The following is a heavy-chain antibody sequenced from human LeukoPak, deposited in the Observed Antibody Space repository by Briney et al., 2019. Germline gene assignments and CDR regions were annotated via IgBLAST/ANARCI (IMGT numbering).Heavy chain of an antibody. D-gene: IGHD3-10*01. V-gene: IGHV3-33*01. CDR2: RCYDGSNK. CDR3: ARGLVGYYAMDV. J-gene: IGHJ6*02. Sequence: GRSLRLSCAASGFTFSNYGMHWVRQAPGKGLEWVAVRCYDGSNKYYADSVKGRFTISRDNSKNTLSLQMNSLRVEDTAVYYCARGLVGYYAMDVWGQGTTVTVSS. CDR1: GFTFSNYG.